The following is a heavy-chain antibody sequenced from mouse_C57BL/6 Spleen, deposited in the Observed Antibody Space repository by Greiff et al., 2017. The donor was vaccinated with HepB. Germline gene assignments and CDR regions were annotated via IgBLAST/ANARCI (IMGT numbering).Heavy chain of an antibody. D-gene: IGHD1-1*01. Sequence: EVQLQQSGPELVKPGASVKISCKASGYTLTNYYMNWVKQSHGKSLEGIGDINPNNGGTSYNQKFKGKATLTVDKSSGPAYMELRSLTSEDSAVYYCARRPYYYGSSYFDYWGQGTTLTVSS. J-gene: IGHJ2*01. CDR3: ARRPYYYGSSYFDY. CDR1: GYTLTNYY. V-gene: IGHV1-26*01. CDR2: INPNNGGT.